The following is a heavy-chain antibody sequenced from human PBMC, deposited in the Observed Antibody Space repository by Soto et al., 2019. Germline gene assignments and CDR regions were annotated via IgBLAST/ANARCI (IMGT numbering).Heavy chain of an antibody. D-gene: IGHD4-17*01. Sequence: ASVKVSCKASGYTFTSYGITWVRQAPGQGLERMGMINPNSGNTNYAQNFQGRVTMTRNTSISTAYMELSSLRSEDTAVYYCARTLYGDNVDYWGQGTLVTVSS. CDR3: ARTLYGDNVDY. V-gene: IGHV1-8*02. CDR1: GYTFTSYG. CDR2: INPNSGNT. J-gene: IGHJ4*02.